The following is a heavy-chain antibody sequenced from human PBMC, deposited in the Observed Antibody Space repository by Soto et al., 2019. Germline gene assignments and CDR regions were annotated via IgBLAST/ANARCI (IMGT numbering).Heavy chain of an antibody. CDR3: AKDIWQQLVRTDGMDV. V-gene: IGHV3-30*18. J-gene: IGHJ6*02. Sequence: QVQLVESGGGVVQPGRSLRLSCAASGFTFSSYGMHWVRQAPGKGLEWVAVISYDGSNKYYADSVKGRFTISRDNSKNTLYLQMNSLRAEDTAVYYCAKDIWQQLVRTDGMDVWGQGTTVTVSS. CDR2: ISYDGSNK. D-gene: IGHD6-13*01. CDR1: GFTFSSYG.